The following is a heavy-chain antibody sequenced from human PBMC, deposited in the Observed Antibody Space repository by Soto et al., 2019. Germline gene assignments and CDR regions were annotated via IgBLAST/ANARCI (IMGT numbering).Heavy chain of an antibody. CDR3: ASYKGYYAILTGRPVNWFDP. CDR2: IYYSGST. CDR1: GGSISSGGYY. J-gene: IGHJ5*02. D-gene: IGHD3-9*01. V-gene: IGHV4-31*03. Sequence: QVQLQESGPGLVKPSQTLSLTCTVSGGSISSGGYYWSWIRQHPGKGLEWIGYIYYSGSTYYNPSLKRRVTISVDTSKNQFSLKLSSVTAADTAVYYCASYKGYYAILTGRPVNWFDPWGQGTLVTVSS.